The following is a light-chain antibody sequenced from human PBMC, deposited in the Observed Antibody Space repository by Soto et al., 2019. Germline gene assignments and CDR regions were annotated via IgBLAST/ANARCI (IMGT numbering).Light chain of an antibody. V-gene: IGLV1-51*01. J-gene: IGLJ7*01. CDR1: SSNIGTNY. Sequence: QSLLPQPPSVSAAPGQEVTIFCSGSSSNIGTNYVSWYQHLPGTAPKLVIYDYNQRPSGIPDRFSGSKSGTSATLGITGLQSGDEADYYCGTWDSSLSSVIFGGGTQLTVL. CDR2: DYN. CDR3: GTWDSSLSSVI.